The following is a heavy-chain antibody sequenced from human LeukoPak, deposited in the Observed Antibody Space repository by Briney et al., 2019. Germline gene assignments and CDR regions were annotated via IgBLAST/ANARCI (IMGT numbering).Heavy chain of an antibody. J-gene: IGHJ4*02. D-gene: IGHD1-26*01. V-gene: IGHV1-18*01. CDR3: ARVGSGSCRD. Sequence: ASVKVSCKASGYTFTWYGISWVRQAPGQGLEWMGWISTYNGNTKYAQKVQDRVTMTTDTSTNTAYMELRSLKSDDTAVYYCARVGSGSCRDWGQGTLVTVSS. CDR1: GYTFTWYG. CDR2: ISTYNGNT.